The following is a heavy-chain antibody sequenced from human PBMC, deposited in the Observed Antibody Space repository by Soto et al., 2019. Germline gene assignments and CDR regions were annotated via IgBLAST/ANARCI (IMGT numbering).Heavy chain of an antibody. CDR1: GYSFSNFW. CDR2: IYPDDSDT. V-gene: IGHV5-51*01. Sequence: GESLKISCQASGYSFSNFWIAWVRQLPGEGLEWLGIIYPDDSDTRYSPSFLGKVTISADKSIKATYLQWSSLNASDTAIYFCASSVLVTSTMNYFDLWGQGTLVTVSS. J-gene: IGHJ4*02. CDR3: ASSVLVTSTMNYFDL. D-gene: IGHD2-8*02.